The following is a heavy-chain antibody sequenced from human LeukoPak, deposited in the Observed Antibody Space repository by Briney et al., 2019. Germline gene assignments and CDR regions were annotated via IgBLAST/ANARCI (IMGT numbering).Heavy chain of an antibody. D-gene: IGHD7-27*01. Sequence: ASVKVSCKVSGYTLTELSMHWVRQAPGKGLEWMGGFDPEDGETIYAQKFQGRVTMTRDTSTSTVYMELSSLRSEDTAVYYCATYLTGGVWYFDLWGRGTLATVSS. CDR1: GYTLTELS. CDR2: FDPEDGET. V-gene: IGHV1-24*01. J-gene: IGHJ2*01. CDR3: ATYLTGGVWYFDL.